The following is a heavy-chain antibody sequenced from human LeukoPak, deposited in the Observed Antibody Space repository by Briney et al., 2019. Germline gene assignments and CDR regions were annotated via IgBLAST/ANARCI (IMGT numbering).Heavy chain of an antibody. J-gene: IGHJ3*02. CDR3: ARDRPIYNFDASDI. CDR2: ISSSSSTI. CDR1: GFAFSRDS. D-gene: IGHD1-20*01. Sequence: SCAAGGFAFSRDSMDWVSKAQGKGLEWVSYISSSSSTIYYADSVKGRFTISRDNAKNSLYLQMNSLRAEDTAVYYCARDRPIYNFDASDIWGQGTMVTVSS. V-gene: IGHV3-48*01.